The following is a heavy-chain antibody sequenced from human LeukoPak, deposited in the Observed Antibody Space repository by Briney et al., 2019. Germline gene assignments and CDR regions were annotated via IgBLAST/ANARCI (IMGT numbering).Heavy chain of an antibody. V-gene: IGHV1-69*05. Sequence: ATVKVSCKASGGTFSSYAISWVRQAPGQGLEWMGGIIPIFGTANYAQKFQGRVTITTDESTSTAYMELSSLRSEDTAVYYCARRPLITMIVVGTPHWFDPWGQGTLVTVSS. CDR3: ARRPLITMIVVGTPHWFDP. D-gene: IGHD3-22*01. CDR2: IIPIFGTA. J-gene: IGHJ5*02. CDR1: GGTFSSYA.